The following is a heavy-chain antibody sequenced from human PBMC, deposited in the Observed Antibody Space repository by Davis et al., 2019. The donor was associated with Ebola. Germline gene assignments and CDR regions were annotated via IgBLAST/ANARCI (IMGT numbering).Heavy chain of an antibody. CDR3: AKRDSVLRFLEWLLFDY. D-gene: IGHD3-3*01. CDR1: GFTFSSYW. Sequence: GESLKISCAASGFTFSSYWMHWVRQAPGKGLVWVSRINSDGSSTSYADSVKGRFTISRDNSKNTLYLQMNSLRAEDTAVYYCAKRDSVLRFLEWLLFDYWGQGTLVTVSS. CDR2: INSDGSST. V-gene: IGHV3-74*01. J-gene: IGHJ4*02.